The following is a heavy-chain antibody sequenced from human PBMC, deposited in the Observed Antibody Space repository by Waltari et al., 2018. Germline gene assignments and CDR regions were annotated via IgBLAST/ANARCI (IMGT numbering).Heavy chain of an antibody. Sequence: QVQLVQSGAEVKKPGASVKVSCKPSGYTFTSYDINWLRTATGQGLECMGWMNPNSGNTGYAQKFQGRVTMTRNTSISTAYMELSSLRSEDTAVYYCARGGVGIQLWLLYAFDIWGQGTMVTVSS. D-gene: IGHD5-18*01. CDR3: ARGGVGIQLWLLYAFDI. V-gene: IGHV1-8*02. CDR2: MNPNSGNT. CDR1: GYTFTSYD. J-gene: IGHJ3*02.